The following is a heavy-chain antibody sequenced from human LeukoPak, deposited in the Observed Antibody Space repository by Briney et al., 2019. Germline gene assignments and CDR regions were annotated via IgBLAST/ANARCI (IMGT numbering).Heavy chain of an antibody. CDR1: GYSFPSYG. CDR2: ISPYNGNT. J-gene: IGHJ4*02. Sequence: ASVKVSCTASGYSFPSYGISWVRQAPGQGPEWMGWISPYNGNTNYAQKLQGRATMTTDTSTSTAYLELRSLRSDDTAVYYCTRHFYGSGTYYHFDYWGQGTLVTVSS. V-gene: IGHV1-18*01. CDR3: TRHFYGSGTYYHFDY. D-gene: IGHD3-10*01.